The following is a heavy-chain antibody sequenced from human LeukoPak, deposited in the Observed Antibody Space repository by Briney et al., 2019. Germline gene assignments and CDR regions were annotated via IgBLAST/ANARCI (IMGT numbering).Heavy chain of an antibody. CDR2: ISGSGGST. J-gene: IGHJ4*02. Sequence: PGGSLRLSCEAFGFSFNTHGMHWVRQAPGKGLEWVSAISGSGGSTYYADSVKGRFTISRDNSKNTLYLQMNSLRAEDTAVYYCAKLPRSGYYLKYWGQGTLVTVSS. CDR1: GFSFNTHG. CDR3: AKLPRSGYYLKY. D-gene: IGHD3-3*01. V-gene: IGHV3-23*01.